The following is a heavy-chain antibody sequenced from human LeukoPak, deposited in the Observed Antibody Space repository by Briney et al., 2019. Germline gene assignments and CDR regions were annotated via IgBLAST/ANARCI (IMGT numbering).Heavy chain of an antibody. CDR2: INPNSGGT. CDR3: ARTTFEYCSSTSCPPGY. V-gene: IGHV1-2*02. J-gene: IGHJ4*02. D-gene: IGHD2-2*01. Sequence: ASVKVSCKASGYTFTDYYMHWVRQAPGQGLEWMGRINPNSGGTNYAQKFQGRVTMTRDTSISTAYMELNRLISDDTAMYYCARTTFEYCSSTSCPPGYWGQGTLVTVSS. CDR1: GYTFTDYY.